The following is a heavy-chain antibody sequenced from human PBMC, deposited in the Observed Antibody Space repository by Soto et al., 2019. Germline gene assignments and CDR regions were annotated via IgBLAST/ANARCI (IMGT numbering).Heavy chain of an antibody. CDR3: ARSRANYYDSRGYYYSTFDY. J-gene: IGHJ4*02. D-gene: IGHD3-22*01. V-gene: IGHV1-69*12. CDR1: GGTFSSYA. Sequence: QVQLVQSGAEVKKPGSSVKVSCKTSGGTFSSYAISWVRQAPGQGLEWMGGIIPMFGTANYAQKFQGRVTIPADESTSTAYRELSSLRSEDTAVYYWARSRANYYDSRGYYYSTFDYWGQGTLVTVSS. CDR2: IIPMFGTA.